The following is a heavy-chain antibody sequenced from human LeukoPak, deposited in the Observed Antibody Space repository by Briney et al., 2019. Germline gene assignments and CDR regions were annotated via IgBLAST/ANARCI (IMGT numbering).Heavy chain of an antibody. CDR3: ARDASILLTYYYGSGSRNWFDP. J-gene: IGHJ5*02. CDR1: GFTFSSYW. D-gene: IGHD3-10*01. CDR2: IKQDGSEK. V-gene: IGHV3-7*01. Sequence: GGSLRLSCAASGFTFSSYWMSWVRQAPGKGLEWVANIKQDGSEKYYVDSVKGRFTISRDNAKNSLYLQMNSLRAEDTAVYYCARDASILLTYYYGSGSRNWFDPWGQGTLVTVSS.